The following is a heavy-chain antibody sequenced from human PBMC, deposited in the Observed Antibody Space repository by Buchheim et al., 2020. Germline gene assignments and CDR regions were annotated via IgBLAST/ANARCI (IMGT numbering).Heavy chain of an antibody. CDR3: AKPGKQWLVFGDYFDY. Sequence: QVQLVESGRGVVQPGRSLRLSCAASGFTFSSYGMHWVRQAPGKGLEWVAVISYDGSNKYYADSVKGRFTISRDNSKNTLYLQMNSLRAEDTAVYYCAKPGKQWLVFGDYFDYWGQGTL. CDR1: GFTFSSYG. CDR2: ISYDGSNK. D-gene: IGHD6-19*01. V-gene: IGHV3-30*18. J-gene: IGHJ4*02.